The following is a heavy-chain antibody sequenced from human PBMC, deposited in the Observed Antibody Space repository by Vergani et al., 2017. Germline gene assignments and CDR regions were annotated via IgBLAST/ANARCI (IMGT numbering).Heavy chain of an antibody. CDR1: GFSLTTRGVA. CDR2: VFGDDDK. V-gene: IGHV2-5*02. CDR3: THRPDCSVGHCYDDY. J-gene: IGHJ4*02. Sequence: QITLKESGPTLVKLRQTLTLTCTFSGFSLTTRGVAVGWIRQPPGKDLEWLAIVFGDDDKRYSPSLRNRVTITRDTSRNQVVLTMTNIDPVDTATYYCTHRPDCSVGHCYDDYWGQGTLVTVSS. D-gene: IGHD2-15*01.